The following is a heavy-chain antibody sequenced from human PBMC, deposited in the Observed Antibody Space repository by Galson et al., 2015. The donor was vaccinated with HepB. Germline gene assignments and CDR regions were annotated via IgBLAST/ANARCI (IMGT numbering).Heavy chain of an antibody. CDR3: AREDSSGWYHDAFDI. CDR2: IIPILGIA. Sequence: SVKVSCKASGGTFSSYTISWVRQAPGQGLEWMGRIIPILGIANYAQKFQGRVTITADKSTSTAYMELSSLRSEDTAVYYCAREDSSGWYHDAFDIWGQGTMVTVSS. V-gene: IGHV1-69*04. D-gene: IGHD6-19*01. J-gene: IGHJ3*02. CDR1: GGTFSSYT.